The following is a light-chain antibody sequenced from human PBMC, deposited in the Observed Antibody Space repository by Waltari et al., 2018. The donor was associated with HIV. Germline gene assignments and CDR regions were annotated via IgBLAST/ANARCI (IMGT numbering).Light chain of an antibody. V-gene: IGKV4-1*01. Sequence: DIVMTQSPDSLAVSLGERATINCKSSQSVLYSSNNKNYLAWYQQKPGQPPKLLIYWASTRESGVPDRFSGSGSGTDFTLTISSLQAEDVAVDYCQQYYSTPLSFGQGTKLESK. CDR3: QQYYSTPLS. CDR2: WAS. CDR1: QSVLYSSNNKNY. J-gene: IGKJ2*03.